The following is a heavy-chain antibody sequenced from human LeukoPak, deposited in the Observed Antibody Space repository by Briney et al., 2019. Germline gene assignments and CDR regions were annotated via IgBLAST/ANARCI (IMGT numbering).Heavy chain of an antibody. J-gene: IGHJ4*02. CDR3: ATFGLVAALDL. V-gene: IGHV3-7*01. Sequence: TGGSLRLSCAASGFSFNAYWMAWVRQAPGMGLEWVANINPAGSETFHVDPVKGRFSISRDHAKNLVYLQTNSLRAEDTAVYYCATFGLVAALDLWGQGTLVTVSS. CDR1: GFSFNAYW. CDR2: INPAGSET. D-gene: IGHD5-12*01.